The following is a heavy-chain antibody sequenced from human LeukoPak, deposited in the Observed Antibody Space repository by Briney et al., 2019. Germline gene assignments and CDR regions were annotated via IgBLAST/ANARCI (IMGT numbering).Heavy chain of an antibody. J-gene: IGHJ4*02. Sequence: PSETLSLTCTVSGGSISSGDYYWSWIRQPPGKGLEWIGYIYYSGSTYYNPSLKSRVTISVDTSKNQFSLKLSPVTAADTAVYYCARVGPYCSGGSCYHEDWGQGTLVTVSS. CDR1: GGSISSGDYY. D-gene: IGHD2-15*01. CDR2: IYYSGST. V-gene: IGHV4-30-4*01. CDR3: ARVGPYCSGGSCYHED.